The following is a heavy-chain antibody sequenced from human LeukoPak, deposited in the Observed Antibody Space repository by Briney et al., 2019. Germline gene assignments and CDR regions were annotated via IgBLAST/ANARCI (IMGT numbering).Heavy chain of an antibody. CDR1: GFTFTNSW. J-gene: IGHJ4*02. CDR2: IRPDGGET. CDR3: AKDQAGG. D-gene: IGHD4-23*01. Sequence: PGGSLRLSCGASGFTFTNSWITWVRQAPGKGLEWVATIRPDGGETNYVDSVKGRFTISRDNSKNRLYLQMNSLRREDTAIYYCAKDQAGGWGQGTLVTVSS. V-gene: IGHV3-7*01.